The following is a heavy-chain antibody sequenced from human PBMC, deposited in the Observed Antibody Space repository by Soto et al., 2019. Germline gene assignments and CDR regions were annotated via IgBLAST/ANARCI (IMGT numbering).Heavy chain of an antibody. D-gene: IGHD1-1*01. CDR2: IIPIFGTA. Sequence: QVQLVQSGAEVKKPGSSVKVSCKASGGIFSSYAISWMRQAPGQGLEWMGGIIPIFGTANYAQKFQGRVTITADESTSTAYMELSSLRSEDTAVYHCARSRYRVLGQEYCFDYWGQGTLVTVSS. J-gene: IGHJ4*02. V-gene: IGHV1-69*01. CDR1: GGIFSSYA. CDR3: ARSRYRVLGQEYCFDY.